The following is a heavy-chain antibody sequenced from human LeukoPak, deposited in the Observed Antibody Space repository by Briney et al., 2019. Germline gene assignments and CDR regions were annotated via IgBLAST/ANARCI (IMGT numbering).Heavy chain of an antibody. V-gene: IGHV1-18*04. CDR1: GYTFTSYY. D-gene: IGHD2-15*01. CDR2: ISTYNGNT. Sequence: ASVKVSCKASGYTFTSYYMHWVRQAPGQGLEWMGWISTYNGNTHYAQKFQGRVTMTADTSTYTAYMELRSLRSDDTAVYFCARLGDCSGGTCYSVLPGIDYWGQGTLVTVSS. CDR3: ARLGDCSGGTCYSVLPGIDY. J-gene: IGHJ4*02.